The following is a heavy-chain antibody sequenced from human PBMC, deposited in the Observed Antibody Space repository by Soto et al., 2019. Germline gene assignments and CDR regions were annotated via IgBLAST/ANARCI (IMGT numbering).Heavy chain of an antibody. CDR3: ARGEDVLLFDY. CDR2: ISAYNGNT. Sequence: ASVKLSCKASGYTFTSYGISWVRQAPGQGLEWMGWISAYNGNTIYAQKLQGRVTMTTDTSTSTAYMELRSLRSDDTAVYYCARGEDVLLFDYWGQRTLVTVSS. J-gene: IGHJ4*02. V-gene: IGHV1-18*01. D-gene: IGHD3-10*01. CDR1: GYTFTSYG.